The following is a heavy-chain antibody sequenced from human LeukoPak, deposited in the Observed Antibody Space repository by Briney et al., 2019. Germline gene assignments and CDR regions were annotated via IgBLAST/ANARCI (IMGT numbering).Heavy chain of an antibody. J-gene: IGHJ4*02. CDR3: ARDPYRGGWDY. CDR1: GGSISGSSYY. Sequence: SETLSLTCTVSGGSISGSSYYWGWIRQPPGKGLEWIGSIYYSGSTYYNPSLKGRVTISVDTSKNQFSLKLSSVTAADTAVYYCARDPYRGGWDYWGQGTLVTVSS. D-gene: IGHD3-16*01. V-gene: IGHV4-39*07. CDR2: IYYSGST.